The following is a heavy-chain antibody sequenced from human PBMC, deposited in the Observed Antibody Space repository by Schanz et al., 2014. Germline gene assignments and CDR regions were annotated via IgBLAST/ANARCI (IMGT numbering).Heavy chain of an antibody. CDR1: SDSISHYY. Sequence: QVQLQESGPGLVKPSETLSLTCTVPSDSISHYYLSWIRQPPGKELEWVAFIYDRGSTSYNPSLNSRVTISLDTAKNQFSRRLSSVTAADTAVYYCARQMGRLSSSRGNYFDYWGQGTLVTVSS. D-gene: IGHD6-13*01. CDR3: ARQMGRLSSSRGNYFDY. CDR2: IYDRGST. V-gene: IGHV4-59*08. J-gene: IGHJ4*02.